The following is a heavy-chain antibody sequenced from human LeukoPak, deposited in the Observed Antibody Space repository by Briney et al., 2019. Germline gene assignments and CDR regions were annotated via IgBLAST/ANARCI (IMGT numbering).Heavy chain of an antibody. CDR1: GFIFRSSW. CDR2: ITGDGSIT. J-gene: IGHJ4*02. CDR3: ARDSAGDYFDY. Sequence: GRSLRLSYAPSGFIFRSSWMHWVHQAPGKGLWWASRITGDGSITTYADSVKGRFTISRDNAKNTLYLQINSLRAEDTAVYYCARDSAGDYFDYWGQGTLVTVSS. D-gene: IGHD6-13*01. V-gene: IGHV3-74*01.